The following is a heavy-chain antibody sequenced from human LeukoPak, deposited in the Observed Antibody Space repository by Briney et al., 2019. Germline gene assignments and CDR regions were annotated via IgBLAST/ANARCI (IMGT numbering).Heavy chain of an antibody. J-gene: IGHJ4*02. Sequence: SETLSLTCAVYGGSFSGYYWSWIRQPPGKGLEWIGEINHSGSTNYNPSLKSRVTISVDTSKNQFSLKLSSVTAADTAVYYCARGQFATVHYWGQGTLVTVSA. D-gene: IGHD4-17*01. CDR2: INHSGST. CDR3: ARGQFATVHY. V-gene: IGHV4-34*01. CDR1: GGSFSGYY.